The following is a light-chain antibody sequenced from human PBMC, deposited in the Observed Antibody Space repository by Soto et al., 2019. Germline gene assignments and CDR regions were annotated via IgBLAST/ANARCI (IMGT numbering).Light chain of an antibody. CDR1: QSVGSY. J-gene: IGKJ3*01. CDR2: DAS. V-gene: IGKV3-11*01. Sequence: EIVLTQSPGTLSLSPGERATLSCRASQSVGSYLAWYQQKPGQAPRLLIYDASNRATGIPTRFSGSGSGTDFTLTISSLEPEDFAVYYCQQRSNSFGPGTKVDIK. CDR3: QQRSNS.